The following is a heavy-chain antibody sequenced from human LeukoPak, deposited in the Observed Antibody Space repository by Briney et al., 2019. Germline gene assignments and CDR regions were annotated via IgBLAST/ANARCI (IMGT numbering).Heavy chain of an antibody. D-gene: IGHD5-18*01. CDR2: IYYSGST. J-gene: IGHJ4*02. CDR3: ARDGVKMDTAMVPGYFDY. CDR1: GGSISSSSYY. Sequence: SETLSLTCTVSGGSISSSSYYWGWIRQPPGKGLEWIGSIYYSGSTYYNPSLKSRVTISVDTSKNQFSLKLSSVTAADTAVYYCARDGVKMDTAMVPGYFDYWGQGTLVTVSS. V-gene: IGHV4-39*07.